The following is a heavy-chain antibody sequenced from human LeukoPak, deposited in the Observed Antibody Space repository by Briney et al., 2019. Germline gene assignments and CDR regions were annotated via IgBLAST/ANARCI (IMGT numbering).Heavy chain of an antibody. V-gene: IGHV3-21*01. Sequence: GGSLRLSCAAPGFTFSSYSMNWVRQAPGKGLEWGSSISSRSIYIYYADSVKGRFTISRDNAKNSLYLQMNSLRAEDTAVYYCATLGVRGAPYYFDYWGQGTLVTVSS. CDR3: ATLGVRGAPYYFDY. J-gene: IGHJ4*02. CDR1: GFTFSSYS. D-gene: IGHD3-10*01. CDR2: ISSRSIYI.